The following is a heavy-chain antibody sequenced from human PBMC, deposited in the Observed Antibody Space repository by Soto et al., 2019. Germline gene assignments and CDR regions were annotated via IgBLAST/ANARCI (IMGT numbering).Heavy chain of an antibody. Sequence: EVQLVESGGGLVKPGGSLRLSCAASGFTFSSYSMNWVRQAPGKGLEWVSSISSSSSYIYYADSVKGRFTISRDNAKNSLYLQMNSLRAEDTAVYYCAREAYSNGAQPYYYYYGMDVWGQGTTVTVSS. V-gene: IGHV3-21*01. J-gene: IGHJ6*02. CDR3: AREAYSNGAQPYYYYYGMDV. CDR2: ISSSSSYI. CDR1: GFTFSSYS. D-gene: IGHD4-4*01.